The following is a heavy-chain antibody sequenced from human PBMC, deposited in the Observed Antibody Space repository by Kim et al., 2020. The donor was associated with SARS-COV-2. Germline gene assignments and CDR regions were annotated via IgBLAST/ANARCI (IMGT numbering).Heavy chain of an antibody. V-gene: IGHV3-33*01. D-gene: IGHD3-9*01. Sequence: GWSLRLSCAASGFTFSSYAMHWVRQAPGKGLEWVAVIWYDGSNKYYADSVKGRFTISRDNSKNTLYLQMNSLRAEDTAVYYCARGRGPAYYDILTGYFQYFDYWGQGTLVTVSS. CDR1: GFTFSSYA. CDR2: IWYDGSNK. J-gene: IGHJ4*02. CDR3: ARGRGPAYYDILTGYFQYFDY.